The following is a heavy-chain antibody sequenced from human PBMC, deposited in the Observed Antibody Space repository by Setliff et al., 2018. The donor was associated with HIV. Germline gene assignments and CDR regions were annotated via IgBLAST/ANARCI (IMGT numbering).Heavy chain of an antibody. D-gene: IGHD3-9*01. CDR3: ARIDPTAYHYHMDV. J-gene: IGHJ6*03. Sequence: GASVKVSCKASGYTFGSYDINWVRQATGQGLEWMGWMNPNSGNTGCAQKFQGRVTMTRDTSISTAYMELNNLKFEDTAVYYCARIDPTAYHYHMDVWVKGTTVTVSS. V-gene: IGHV1-8*02. CDR1: GYTFGSYD. CDR2: MNPNSGNT.